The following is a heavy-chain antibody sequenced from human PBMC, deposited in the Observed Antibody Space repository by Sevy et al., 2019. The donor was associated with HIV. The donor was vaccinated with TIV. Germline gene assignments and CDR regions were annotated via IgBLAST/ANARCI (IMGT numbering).Heavy chain of an antibody. V-gene: IGHV4-34*01. CDR3: AQGRQAYVVVVPSTVPFDY. CDR2: INHTGTL. J-gene: IGHJ4*02. Sequence: SETLSLTCAVYGGSFSGYFWNWIRQSPGKGLEWIGEINHTGTLKYNPSLKSRVTISVDASKNQLSLHLSSVTAADTAIYYCAQGRQAYVVVVPSTVPFDYWGQGTLVTVSS. D-gene: IGHD2-2*01. CDR1: GGSFSGYF.